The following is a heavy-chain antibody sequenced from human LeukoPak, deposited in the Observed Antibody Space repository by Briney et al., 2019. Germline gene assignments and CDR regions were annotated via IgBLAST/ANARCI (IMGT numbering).Heavy chain of an antibody. CDR1: GFTFSNYG. J-gene: IGHJ5*02. V-gene: IGHV3-23*01. D-gene: IGHD3-10*01. Sequence: PGGTLRLSCAASGFTFSNYGMSWVRQAPGKGPEWVSAISGSGGSTYYADSVKGRFTISRDNSKNTLYLQMNSLRAEDTAVYYCAKDEPLVRGVLGWFDPWGQGTLVTVSS. CDR2: ISGSGGST. CDR3: AKDEPLVRGVLGWFDP.